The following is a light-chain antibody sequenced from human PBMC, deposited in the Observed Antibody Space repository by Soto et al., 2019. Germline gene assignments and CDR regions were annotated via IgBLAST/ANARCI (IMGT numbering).Light chain of an antibody. CDR3: QHYGNSPLYT. CDR2: ATS. Sequence: EVVLTQSPGTLSLSPGERATLSCRTTQSISSRSLAWYQQKPAQAPRLLIYATSYRATDIPDRFSGSGSGTDFTLTISRLEPEDFAVYYCQHYGNSPLYTFGQGTKLEIK. V-gene: IGKV3-20*01. CDR1: QSISSRS. J-gene: IGKJ2*01.